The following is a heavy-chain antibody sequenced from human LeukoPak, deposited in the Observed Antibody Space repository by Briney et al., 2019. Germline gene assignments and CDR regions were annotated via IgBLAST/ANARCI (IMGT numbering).Heavy chain of an antibody. D-gene: IGHD4-17*01. V-gene: IGHV3-53*01. CDR2: IYSGGST. J-gene: IGHJ3*02. CDR1: GFTVSSNY. CDR3: AREGGYGDYVYAFDI. Sequence: GGSLRLSCAASGFTVSSNYMSWVRQAAGKGLEWVSVIYSGGSTYYADSVKGRFTISRDNSKNTLYLQMNSLRAEDTAVYYCAREGGYGDYVYAFDIWGQGTMVTVSS.